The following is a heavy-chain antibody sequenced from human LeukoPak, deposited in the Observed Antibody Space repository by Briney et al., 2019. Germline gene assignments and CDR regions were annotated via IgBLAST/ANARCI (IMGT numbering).Heavy chain of an antibody. J-gene: IGHJ4*02. V-gene: IGHV3-23*01. CDR1: GFTFSSYA. CDR2: ISGSGGST. Sequence: GSLRLSCAASGFTFSSYAMSWVRQAPGKGLEWVSAISGSGGSTYYADSVKGRFTISRDNSENTLYLQMNSLRAEDTAVYYCAKTVEMATIPFDYWGQGTLVTVSS. D-gene: IGHD5-24*01. CDR3: AKTVEMATIPFDY.